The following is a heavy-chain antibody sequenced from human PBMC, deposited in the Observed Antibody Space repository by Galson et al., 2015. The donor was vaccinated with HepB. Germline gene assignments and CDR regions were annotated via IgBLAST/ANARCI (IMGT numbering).Heavy chain of an antibody. D-gene: IGHD5-24*01. J-gene: IGHJ3*02. Sequence: SLRLSCAASGFTFSSYSMNWVRQAPGKGLEWVSSISSSSSYIYYADSVKGRFTISRDNAKNSLYLQMNSLRAVDTAVYYCAAEMATISNAFDIWGQGTMVTVCS. CDR1: GFTFSSYS. V-gene: IGHV3-21*01. CDR2: ISSSSSYI. CDR3: AAEMATISNAFDI.